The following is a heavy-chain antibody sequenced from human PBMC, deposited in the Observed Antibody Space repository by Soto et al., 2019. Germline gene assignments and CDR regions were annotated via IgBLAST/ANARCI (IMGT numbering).Heavy chain of an antibody. D-gene: IGHD2-21*02. Sequence: QLQLQESGPGLVKPSGTLSLTCTVSGGSIISSNYYWGWIRQPPGQGLDWIGNIFSSGTPYYNPSLKSRITISIDTAKNQFSLRLNSVTAADSGVYFCARFVVPATRHPDCDYWGPGTLVTVSS. V-gene: IGHV4-39*01. CDR3: ARFVVPATRHPDCDY. CDR2: IFSSGTP. J-gene: IGHJ4*02. CDR1: GGSIISSNYY.